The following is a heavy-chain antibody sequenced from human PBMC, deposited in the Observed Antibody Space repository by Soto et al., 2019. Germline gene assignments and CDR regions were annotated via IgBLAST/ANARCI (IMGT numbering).Heavy chain of an antibody. Sequence: GGSLRVSWAASGFTFSSYSMNWVRQAPGKGLEWVSYISSSSRTIYYADSVKGRFTISRDNAKNSLYLQMNSLRAEDTAVYYCARDRFDYYDSSGYWRFDPWGQGTLVTVS. J-gene: IGHJ5*02. CDR3: ARDRFDYYDSSGYWRFDP. D-gene: IGHD3-22*01. CDR1: GFTFSSYS. V-gene: IGHV3-48*01. CDR2: ISSSSRTI.